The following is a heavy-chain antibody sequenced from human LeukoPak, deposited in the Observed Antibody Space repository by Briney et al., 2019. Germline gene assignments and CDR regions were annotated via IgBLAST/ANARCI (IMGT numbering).Heavy chain of an antibody. CDR2: IWYDGSNK. Sequence: GRSLRLSCAASGFTFSSYGMHWVRQAPGKGLEWVAVIWYDGSNKYYADSVEGRFTISRDNSKNTLYLQMSSLRAEDTAVYYCARDRDTYGDYEPFDPWGQGTLVTVSS. D-gene: IGHD4-17*01. J-gene: IGHJ5*02. CDR3: ARDRDTYGDYEPFDP. V-gene: IGHV3-33*01. CDR1: GFTFSSYG.